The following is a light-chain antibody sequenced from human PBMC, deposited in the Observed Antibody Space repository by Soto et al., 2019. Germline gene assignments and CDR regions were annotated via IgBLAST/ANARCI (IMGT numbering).Light chain of an antibody. V-gene: IGKV3-20*01. J-gene: IGKJ1*01. CDR3: PQHGSSRRT. Sequence: DIVLTQSPGTLSLSPGERATLSCRASQSVSSNYLAWFQQKPGQAPRLLIYDVSTRAAGIPDRFSGSGSVTDFTRHMSSLEPEDFAVYFGPQHGSSRRTFGQGTKVEIK. CDR2: DVS. CDR1: QSVSSNY.